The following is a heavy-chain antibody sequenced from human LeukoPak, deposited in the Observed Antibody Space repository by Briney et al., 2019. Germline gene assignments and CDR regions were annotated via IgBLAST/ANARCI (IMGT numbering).Heavy chain of an antibody. V-gene: IGHV3-30*18. Sequence: GGSLRLSCAASGFTFSSYGMHWVRQAPGKGLEWVAVISYDGGNKYYADSVKGRFTISRDNSKNTLYLHMNSLRAEDTALYYCAKDYYDNSGSWHNWFDPWGQGTLVTVSS. CDR1: GFTFSSYG. CDR3: AKDYYDNSGSWHNWFDP. CDR2: ISYDGGNK. D-gene: IGHD3-22*01. J-gene: IGHJ5*02.